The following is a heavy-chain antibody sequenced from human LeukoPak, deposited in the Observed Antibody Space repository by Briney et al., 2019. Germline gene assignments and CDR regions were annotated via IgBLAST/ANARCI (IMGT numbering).Heavy chain of an antibody. V-gene: IGHV1-24*01. J-gene: IGHJ4*02. CDR1: GYTLTELS. D-gene: IGHD3-16*02. Sequence: GASVKVSCKVSGYTLTELSMHWVRQAPGKGLEWMGGFDPEDGVTIYAQKFQGRVTMTEDTSTDTAYMELSSLRSEDTAVYYCATEIPYYDYVWGSYHLDYWGQGTLVTVSS. CDR3: ATEIPYYDYVWGSYHLDY. CDR2: FDPEDGVT.